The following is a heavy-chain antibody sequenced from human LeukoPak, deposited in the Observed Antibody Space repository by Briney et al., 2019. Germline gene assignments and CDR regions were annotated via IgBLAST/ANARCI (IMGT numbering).Heavy chain of an antibody. D-gene: IGHD2-21*02. J-gene: IGHJ4*02. CDR2: VNQDGGEK. CDR1: GFTFSSSL. V-gene: IGHV3-7*03. Sequence: PGGSLRLSCAASGFTFSSSLMTWVRQAPGEGLEWVASVNQDGGEKNYVDSVKGRFTISRDNAKNSLYLQMNSLRTEDTAVYYCASGRVTAVYWGQGTLVTVSS. CDR3: ASGRVTAVY.